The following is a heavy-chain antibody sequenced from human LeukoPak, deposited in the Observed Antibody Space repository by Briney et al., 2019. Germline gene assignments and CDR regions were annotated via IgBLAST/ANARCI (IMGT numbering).Heavy chain of an antibody. CDR2: IYYSGST. J-gene: IGHJ6*03. V-gene: IGHV4-31*03. CDR1: GGSISSGGYY. D-gene: IGHD2-2*01. Sequence: SETLSLTCTVSGGSISSGGYYWSWIRQHPGKGLEWIGYIYYSGSTYYNPSLKSRVTISVDTSKNQFSLKLSSVTAADTAVYYCARASSTSCCYYYYMDVWGKGTTVTVSS. CDR3: ARASSTSCCYYYYMDV.